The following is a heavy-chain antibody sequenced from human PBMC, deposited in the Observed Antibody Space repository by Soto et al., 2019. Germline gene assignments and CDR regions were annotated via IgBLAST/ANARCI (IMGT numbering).Heavy chain of an antibody. Sequence: EVQLVESGGGLVQPGGSLRLSCAASGFTFSSYWMSWVRQAPGKGLEWVANIKPDGSRKKYVDSVKGRFTISRDNAKNSLYLQMNSLRAEHTAVYYCARDQPFGGLWGQGALVTFSS. CDR3: ARDQPFGGL. CDR2: IKPDGSRK. D-gene: IGHD3-16*01. V-gene: IGHV3-7*01. CDR1: GFTFSSYW. J-gene: IGHJ4*02.